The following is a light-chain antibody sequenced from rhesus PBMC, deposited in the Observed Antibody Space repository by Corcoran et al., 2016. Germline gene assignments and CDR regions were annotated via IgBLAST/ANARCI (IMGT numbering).Light chain of an antibody. CDR1: QSVSSS. J-gene: IGKJ4*01. CDR3: QQYSDWPLT. CDR2: GAS. V-gene: IGKV3-42*03. Sequence: EIVLTQSPATLSLSPGERATLSCRASQSVSSSLAWYQPKPGLVSSLLIYGASRRATGIPDRFSGRGSGTDFTLTISSLEPEDFAVYNGQQYSDWPLTFGGGTKVEIK.